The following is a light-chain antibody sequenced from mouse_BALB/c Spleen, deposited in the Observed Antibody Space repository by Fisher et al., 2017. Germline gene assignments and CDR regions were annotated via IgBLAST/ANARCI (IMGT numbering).Light chain of an antibody. CDR1: SSVSY. V-gene: IGKV4-57*01. CDR2: STS. Sequence: IVMTQTPAIMSASLGEKVTMSCRASSSVSYMHWFQQKPGTSPKLWIYSTSNLASGVPARFSGSGSGTSYSLTISRMEAEDAATYYCQQRSSYPYTFGGGTKLEIK. J-gene: IGKJ2*01. CDR3: QQRSSYPYT.